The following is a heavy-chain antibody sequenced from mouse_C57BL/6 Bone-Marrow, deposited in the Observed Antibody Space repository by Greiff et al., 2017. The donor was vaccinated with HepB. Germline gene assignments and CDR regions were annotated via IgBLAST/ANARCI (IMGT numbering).Heavy chain of an antibody. Sequence: EVKLMESGPGLVKPSQSLSLTCSVTGYSITSGYYWNWIRQFPGNKLEWMGYISYDGSNNYNPSLKNRISITRDTSKNQFFLKLNSVTTEDTATYYCARDSPYYFYYAMDYWGQGTSVTVSS. CDR1: GYSITSGYY. D-gene: IGHD1-1*01. CDR2: ISYDGSN. V-gene: IGHV3-6*01. CDR3: ARDSPYYFYYAMDY. J-gene: IGHJ4*01.